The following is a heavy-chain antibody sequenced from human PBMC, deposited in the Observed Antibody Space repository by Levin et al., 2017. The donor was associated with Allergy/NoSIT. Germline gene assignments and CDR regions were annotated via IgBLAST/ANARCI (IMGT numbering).Heavy chain of an antibody. V-gene: IGHV3-30*14. CDR2: ISFDGNNQ. CDR3: STGTESWYRFYFHY. J-gene: IGHJ4*02. CDR1: GFYFRTHA. D-gene: IGHD6-13*01. Sequence: LSLTCATSGFYFRTHAMHWVRQAPGKGLEWVAVISFDGNNQYYADSVNGRFTISRDNSKNTLYLEMDNLRIEDTAVYYCSTGTESWYRFYFHYWGQGTLVTVSS.